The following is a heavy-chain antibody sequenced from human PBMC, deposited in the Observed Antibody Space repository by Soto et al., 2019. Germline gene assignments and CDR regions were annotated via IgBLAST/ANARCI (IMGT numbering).Heavy chain of an antibody. CDR2: ISSSSSYI. J-gene: IGHJ4*02. Sequence: GGSLRLSCAASGFTFSSYSMNWVRQAPGKGLEWVSSISSSSSYIYYADSVKGRFTISRDNAKNSLYLQMNSLRAEDTAVYYFARVIARLHLGELSPNFDYWGQGTLVTVSS. CDR1: GFTFSSYS. CDR3: ARVIARLHLGELSPNFDY. V-gene: IGHV3-21*01. D-gene: IGHD3-16*02.